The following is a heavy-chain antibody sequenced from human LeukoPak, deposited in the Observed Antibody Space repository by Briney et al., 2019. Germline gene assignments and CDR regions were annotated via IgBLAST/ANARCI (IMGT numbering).Heavy chain of an antibody. Sequence: ETLSLTCTVSGGSISSSYWSWIRQSPGKGLEWVSSISSSSSYIYYADSVKGRFTISRDNAKNSLYLQMNSLRAEDTAVYYCARDSSGSHEARWGQGTLVTVSS. CDR3: ARDSSGSHEAR. CDR2: ISSSSSYI. D-gene: IGHD1-26*01. V-gene: IGHV3-21*01. J-gene: IGHJ4*02. CDR1: GGSISSSY.